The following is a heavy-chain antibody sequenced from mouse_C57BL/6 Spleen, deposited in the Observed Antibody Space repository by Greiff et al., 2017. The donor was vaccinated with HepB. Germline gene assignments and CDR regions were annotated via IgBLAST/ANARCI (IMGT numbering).Heavy chain of an antibody. V-gene: IGHV5-4*01. CDR3: ARERGGYGYAMDY. J-gene: IGHJ4*01. CDR1: GFTFSSYA. Sequence: DVMLVESGGGLVKPGGSLKLSCAASGFTFSSYAMSWVRQTPEKRLEWVATISDGGSYTYYPDNVKGRFTISRDNAKNNLYLQMSHLKSEDTAMYYCARERGGYGYAMDYWGQGTSVTVSS. D-gene: IGHD2-2*01. CDR2: ISDGGSYT.